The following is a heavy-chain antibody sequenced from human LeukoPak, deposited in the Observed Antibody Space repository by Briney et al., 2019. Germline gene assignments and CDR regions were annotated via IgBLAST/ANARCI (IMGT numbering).Heavy chain of an antibody. D-gene: IGHD2-15*01. J-gene: IGHJ4*02. CDR1: GFTFSSYW. CDR3: ARTYSGFDY. V-gene: IGHV3-7*03. Sequence: PGGSLRLSCAASGFTFSSYWVSWVRQAPGKGLEWVANIKQDGSEKYYVDSVKGRFTISRDNAKNSLYLQMNSLRAEDTAVYYCARTYSGFDYWGQGTLVTVSS. CDR2: IKQDGSEK.